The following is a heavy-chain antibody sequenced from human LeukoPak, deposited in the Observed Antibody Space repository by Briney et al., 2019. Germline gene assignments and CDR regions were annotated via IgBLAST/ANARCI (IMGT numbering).Heavy chain of an antibody. CDR2: IKQDGSEK. J-gene: IGHJ4*02. Sequence: PGGSLRLSCAASGFTFSSYWMSWVRQAPGKGLEWVANIKQDGSEKYYVDSVKGRFTISRDNAKNSLYLQMNSLRAEDTAVYYCARDRGEYCSGGSCYSGYWGQGTLVTVSS. CDR1: GFTFSSYW. V-gene: IGHV3-7*01. CDR3: ARDRGEYCSGGSCYSGY. D-gene: IGHD2-15*01.